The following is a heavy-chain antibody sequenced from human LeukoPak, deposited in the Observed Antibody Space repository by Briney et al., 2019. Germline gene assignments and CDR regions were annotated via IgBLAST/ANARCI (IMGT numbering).Heavy chain of an antibody. V-gene: IGHV1-18*01. CDR3: ARAPGVPAARNYYYYMDV. CDR2: ISAYNGNT. CDR1: GYTFTSYG. D-gene: IGHD2-2*01. Sequence: ASVKVSCKASGYTFTSYGISWVRQAPGQGLEWMGWISAYNGNTNYAQKLQGRVTMTTDTSTSTTYMELRSLRSEDTAVYYCARAPGVPAARNYYYYMDVWGKGTTVTVFS. J-gene: IGHJ6*03.